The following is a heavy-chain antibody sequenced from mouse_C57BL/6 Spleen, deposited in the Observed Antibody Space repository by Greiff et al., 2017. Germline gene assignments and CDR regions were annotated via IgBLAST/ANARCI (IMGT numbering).Heavy chain of an antibody. CDR3: ARGGENWWYYFDY. V-gene: IGHV1-80*01. J-gene: IGHJ2*01. CDR2: IYPGDGDT. Sequence: QVQLQQSGAELVKPGASVKISCKASGYAFSSYWMNWVKQRPGKGLEWIGQIYPGDGDTNYTGKFTGKATLTADKSSSTAYMQLSSLTSEDSAVYFCARGGENWWYYFDYWGQGTTLTVSS. D-gene: IGHD1-1*02. CDR1: GYAFSSYW.